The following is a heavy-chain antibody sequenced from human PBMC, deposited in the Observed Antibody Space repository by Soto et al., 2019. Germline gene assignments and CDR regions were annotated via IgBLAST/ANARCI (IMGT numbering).Heavy chain of an antibody. J-gene: IGHJ5*02. CDR1: GYTFTSYD. CDR3: ARAHSGVRYFDWLFRMAWFDP. D-gene: IGHD3-9*01. CDR2: MNPNSGNT. V-gene: IGHV1-8*01. Sequence: ASVKVSCKASGYTFTSYDINWVRQATGQGLEWMGWMNPNSGNTGYAQKFQGRGTMTRNTSISTAYMELRSLRSEDTAVYYCARAHSGVRYFDWLFRMAWFDPWGQGTLVTVSS.